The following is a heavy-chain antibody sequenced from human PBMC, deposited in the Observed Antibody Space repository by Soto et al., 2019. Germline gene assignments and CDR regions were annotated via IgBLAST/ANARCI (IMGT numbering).Heavy chain of an antibody. CDR2: ISAYSGNT. J-gene: IGHJ6*02. CDR1: GYTFTGYY. D-gene: IGHD6-13*01. Sequence: ASVKVSCKASGYTFTGYYMHWVRQAPGQGLEWMGWISAYSGNTNYAQKLQGRVTMTTDTSTSTAYMELRSLRSDDTAVYYCARARIAAAGTPYYYGMDVWGQGTTVTVSS. V-gene: IGHV1-18*04. CDR3: ARARIAAAGTPYYYGMDV.